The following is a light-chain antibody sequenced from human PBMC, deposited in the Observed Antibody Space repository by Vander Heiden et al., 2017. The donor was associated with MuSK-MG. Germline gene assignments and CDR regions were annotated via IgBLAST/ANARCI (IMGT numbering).Light chain of an antibody. Sequence: EIVLTQSPATLSLSPGERATLSCRASQSVNTYVAWYQHKPGQAPRLLIYDASDRATGIPARFSGSGSGTDFTLTISSREPEDSAVYYCLQRSDWPPLTFGGGTKVEIK. CDR1: QSVNTY. V-gene: IGKV3-11*01. J-gene: IGKJ4*01. CDR2: DAS. CDR3: LQRSDWPPLT.